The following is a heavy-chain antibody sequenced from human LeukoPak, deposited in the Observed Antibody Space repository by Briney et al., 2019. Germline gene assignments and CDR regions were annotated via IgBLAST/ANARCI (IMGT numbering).Heavy chain of an antibody. CDR3: ARSNTYRGLDFDY. V-gene: IGHV5-51*01. Sequence: GGSLKISCKGSGYSFTSYWIGWVRQMPGKGLEWMGIIYPGDSDTRYSPSFQGQVTISADKSISTAYLQWSSLKASDTAMYYCARSNTYRGLDFDYWGQGTLVTVSS. CDR2: IYPGDSDT. J-gene: IGHJ4*02. CDR1: GYSFTSYW. D-gene: IGHD5-12*01.